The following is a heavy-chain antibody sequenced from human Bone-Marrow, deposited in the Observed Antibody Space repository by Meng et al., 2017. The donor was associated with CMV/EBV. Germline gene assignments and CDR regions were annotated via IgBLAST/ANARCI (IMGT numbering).Heavy chain of an antibody. Sequence: GGPLRLSCAASGFTFSSYGMHWVRQAPGKGLEWVAFIRYEGSNKYYADSVKGRFTISRDNSKNTLYLQMNSLRAEDTAVYYCAKDVLWRPAAILPYYYYGMDVWGQGTTVTVSS. CDR1: GFTFSSYG. CDR3: AKDVLWRPAAILPYYYYGMDV. V-gene: IGHV3-30*02. D-gene: IGHD2-2*01. CDR2: IRYEGSNK. J-gene: IGHJ6*02.